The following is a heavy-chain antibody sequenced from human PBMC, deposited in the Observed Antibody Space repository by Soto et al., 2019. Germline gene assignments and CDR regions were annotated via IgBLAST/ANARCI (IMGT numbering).Heavy chain of an antibody. Sequence: SETLSLTCTVSGGSISSYYWSWIRQPPGKGLEWIGYIYYSGSTNYNPSLKSRVTISVDTSKNQFSLKLSSVTAADTAVYYCARASIQLWLSFDYWGQGTLVTVSS. CDR1: GGSISSYY. D-gene: IGHD5-18*01. V-gene: IGHV4-59*01. J-gene: IGHJ4*02. CDR2: IYYSGST. CDR3: ARASIQLWLSFDY.